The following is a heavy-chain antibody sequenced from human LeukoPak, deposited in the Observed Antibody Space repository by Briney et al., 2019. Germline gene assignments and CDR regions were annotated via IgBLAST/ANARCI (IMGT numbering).Heavy chain of an antibody. Sequence: GESLKISCMGSGXIFSNYWISWVRQMPGKGLEWMGRIDPIDSYTNYSPSFQGHVTMSVDKSTSTAYLQWSSLKASDTAMYYCARQTTVTTQSDYWGQGTVVTVSS. D-gene: IGHD4-17*01. J-gene: IGHJ4*02. CDR1: GXIFSNYW. CDR3: ARQTTVTTQSDY. CDR2: IDPIDSYT. V-gene: IGHV5-10-1*01.